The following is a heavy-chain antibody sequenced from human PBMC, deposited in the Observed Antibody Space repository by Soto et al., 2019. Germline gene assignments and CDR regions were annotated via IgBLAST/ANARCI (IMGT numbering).Heavy chain of an antibody. CDR2: INAGNGNT. CDR1: GYTFTSYA. Sequence: ASVKVSCKASGYTFTSYAMHWVRQAPGQRLEWMGWINAGNGNTKYSQKFQGRGTITRDTSASPAYMELSSLRSEDTAVYYCARYSSTSCFDYWGQGTLVTVSS. CDR3: ARYSSTSCFDY. D-gene: IGHD2-2*01. J-gene: IGHJ4*02. V-gene: IGHV1-3*01.